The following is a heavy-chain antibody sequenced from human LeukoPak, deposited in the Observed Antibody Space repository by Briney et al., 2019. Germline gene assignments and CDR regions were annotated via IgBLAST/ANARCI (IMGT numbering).Heavy chain of an antibody. Sequence: ASVTVSFKASGYRFTNYGISWVRQAPGQGLEWMGWISTYNGNINDPENIKGRVTLTTDTSTSTVYMELRSLRSDDTAVYYCARDHSIYFYGSGSFADYWGQGNLVTVS. CDR1: GYRFTNYG. V-gene: IGHV1-18*01. CDR3: ARDHSIYFYGSGSFADY. CDR2: ISTYNGNI. D-gene: IGHD3-10*01. J-gene: IGHJ4*02.